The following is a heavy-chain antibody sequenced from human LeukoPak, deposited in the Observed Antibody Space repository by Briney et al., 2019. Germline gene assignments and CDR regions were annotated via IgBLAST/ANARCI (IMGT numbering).Heavy chain of an antibody. V-gene: IGHV4-59*01. Sequence: SETLSLTCTVSGGSISSYYWSWIRQPPGKGLEWIGYIYYSGSTNYNPSLKSRVTISVDTSKNQFSLKLSSVTAADTAVYYRARGGSTTYTYSSPPIGFDYWGQGTLVTVSS. D-gene: IGHD6-19*01. J-gene: IGHJ4*02. CDR3: ARGGSTTYTYSSPPIGFDY. CDR2: IYYSGST. CDR1: GGSISSYY.